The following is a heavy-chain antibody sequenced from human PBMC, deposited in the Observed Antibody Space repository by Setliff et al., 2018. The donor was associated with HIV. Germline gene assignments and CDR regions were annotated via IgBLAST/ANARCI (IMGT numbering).Heavy chain of an antibody. D-gene: IGHD1-7*01. V-gene: IGHV3-33*08. CDR3: ARGRNRNYVVYGMDV. Sequence: PGGSLRLSCAATGFTFSSYVLHWVRQAPGKGLEWVALIWYDASKKEYAESVKGRFNILRDDSKKTVDLQMNSLRADDTAVYYCARGRNRNYVVYGMDVWGQGTTVTVSS. CDR2: IWYDASKK. J-gene: IGHJ6*02. CDR1: GFTFSSYV.